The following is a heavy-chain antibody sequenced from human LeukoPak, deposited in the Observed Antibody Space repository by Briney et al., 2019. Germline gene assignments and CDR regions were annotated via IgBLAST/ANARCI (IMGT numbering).Heavy chain of an antibody. V-gene: IGHV5-51*01. CDR3: VRLWDNCFDF. Sequence: GESLKISCKGSGYSFTSYWIGRVRQMPGKGLEWMGIIYPGASDARYSPSFQGQVTISADKSISTAYLQWSSLKASDTAIYYCVRLWDNCFDFWGQGTLVTVSS. D-gene: IGHD3-16*01. CDR2: IYPGASDA. J-gene: IGHJ5*01. CDR1: GYSFTSYW.